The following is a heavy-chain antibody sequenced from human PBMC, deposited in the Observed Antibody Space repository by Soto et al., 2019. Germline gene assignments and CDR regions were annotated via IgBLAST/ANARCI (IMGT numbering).Heavy chain of an antibody. J-gene: IGHJ6*02. CDR2: IWYDGSNK. V-gene: IGHV3-33*01. D-gene: IGHD6-25*01. CDR3: ARDRGGYLPYGMDV. Sequence: GGSLRLSCAASGFTFSSYGMHWVRQAPGKGLEWVAVIWYDGSNKYYADSVKGRFTISRDNSKNTLYLQMNSLRAEDTAVYYCARDRGGYLPYGMDVWGQGTTVTISS. CDR1: GFTFSSYG.